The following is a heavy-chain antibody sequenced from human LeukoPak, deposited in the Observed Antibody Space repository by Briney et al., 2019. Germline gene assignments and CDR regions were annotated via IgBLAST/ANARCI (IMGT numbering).Heavy chain of an antibody. CDR1: GFTFDDYT. CDR2: ISWDGGST. D-gene: IGHD3-3*01. CDR3: AKAAHPTRNYDFWSGLRVYYFDY. V-gene: IGHV3-43*01. Sequence: GGSLRLSCAASGFTFDDYTMHWVRQAPGKGLEWVSLISWDGGSTYYADSVKDRFTISRDNSKNSLYLQMNSLRTEDTALYYCAKAAHPTRNYDFWSGLRVYYFDYWGQGTLVTVSS. J-gene: IGHJ4*02.